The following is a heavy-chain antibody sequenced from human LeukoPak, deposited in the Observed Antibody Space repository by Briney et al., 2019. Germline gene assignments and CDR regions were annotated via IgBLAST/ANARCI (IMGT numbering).Heavy chain of an antibody. V-gene: IGHV4-39*07. D-gene: IGHD6-6*01. J-gene: IGHJ6*03. CDR2: IYYSGST. CDR1: GGSISSSSYY. CDR3: ARVGKQLVRLRYYMDV. Sequence: SETLSLTCTVSGGSISSSSYYWGWIRQPPGRGLEWIGSIYYSGSTYYNPSLKSRLTISLDTSKNQFSLKLSSVTAADTAVYYCARVGKQLVRLRYYMDVWGKGTTVTVSS.